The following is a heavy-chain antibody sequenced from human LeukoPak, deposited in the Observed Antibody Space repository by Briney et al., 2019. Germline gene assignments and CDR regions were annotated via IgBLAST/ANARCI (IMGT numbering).Heavy chain of an antibody. D-gene: IGHD3/OR15-3a*01. Sequence: ASVKVSCKASGYTFTSYDITWVRQATGQGLEWMGWMNANSGNAGYAQKFQGRVTMTRNTSISTAYMELSSLRSEDTAVYYCARGLATRRYTLVWTIQIWFDPWGQGTLVTVSS. J-gene: IGHJ5*02. CDR2: MNANSGNA. V-gene: IGHV1-8*01. CDR3: ARGLATRRYTLVWTIQIWFDP. CDR1: GYTFTSYD.